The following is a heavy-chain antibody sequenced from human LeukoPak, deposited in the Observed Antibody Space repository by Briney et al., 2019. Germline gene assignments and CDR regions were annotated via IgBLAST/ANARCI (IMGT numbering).Heavy chain of an antibody. CDR2: INHSGST. D-gene: IGHD1-26*01. CDR3: ASPGVGASSSDFDY. Sequence: SETLSLTCAVYGGSFSGYYWSWLRQPPGKGLEWIGEINHSGSTYYNPSLKSRVAISVDTSKNQYSLKLRFVPAADTAVYYCASPGVGASSSDFDYWRQGTLVTVSS. J-gene: IGHJ4*02. CDR1: GGSFSGYY. V-gene: IGHV4-34*01.